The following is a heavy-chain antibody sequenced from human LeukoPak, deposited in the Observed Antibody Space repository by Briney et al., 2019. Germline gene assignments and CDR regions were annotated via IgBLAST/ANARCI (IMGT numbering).Heavy chain of an antibody. D-gene: IGHD5-12*01. CDR3: ARVEWLRFKGYYYMDV. V-gene: IGHV1-18*01. J-gene: IGHJ6*03. CDR1: GFTFTSYG. CDR2: ISAYNGNT. Sequence: GGSLRLSCAASGFTFTSYGISWVRQAPGQGLEWMGWISAYNGNTNYAQKLQGRVTMTTDTSTSTAYMELRSLRSDDTAVYYCARVEWLRFKGYYYMDVWGKGTTVTISS.